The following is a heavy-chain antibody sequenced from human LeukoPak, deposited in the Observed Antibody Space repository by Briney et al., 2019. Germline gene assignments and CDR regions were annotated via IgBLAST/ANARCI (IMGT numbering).Heavy chain of an antibody. CDR1: GYTFTGYY. CDR3: ARGPYSSGWYNSDY. D-gene: IGHD6-19*01. V-gene: IGHV1-2*06. J-gene: IGHJ4*02. CDR2: INPNSGGT. Sequence: ASVKVSCKASGYTFTGYYMHWVRQAPGQGLEWMGRINPNSGGTNYAQKFQGRVTMTRDTSISTAYMELSRLRSDDTAVYYCARGPYSSGWYNSDYWGQGTLVTVSS.